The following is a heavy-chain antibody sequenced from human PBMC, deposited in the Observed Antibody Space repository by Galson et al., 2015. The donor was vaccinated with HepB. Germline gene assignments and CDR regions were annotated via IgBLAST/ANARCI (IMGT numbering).Heavy chain of an antibody. CDR1: GFSFTSYW. CDR2: IYPGDFDT. D-gene: IGHD3-22*01. J-gene: IGHJ4*02. V-gene: IGHV5-51*01. CDR3: ARHKRYSDSSGSYHLDY. Sequence: QSGAEVKKPGESLKISWKGSGFSFTSYWIAWVRQMPGKGLEWMGIIYPGDFDTRYNPSFQGQVTISADRSISTAYLQWSSLKASDTAMYYCARHKRYSDSSGSYHLDYWGQGTLVTVSS.